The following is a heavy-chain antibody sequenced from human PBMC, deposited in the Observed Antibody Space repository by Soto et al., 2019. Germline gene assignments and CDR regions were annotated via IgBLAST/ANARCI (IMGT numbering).Heavy chain of an antibody. Sequence: GGSLRLSCAASGFTFSTYAMNWVRQAPGKGLEWVSVISGGGGATDYVDSVKGRFTIARDDSKNTLFLQMNSLRAEDTAVYYCARQRFTMIVGLGEFDYWGQGTLVTVSS. CDR1: GFTFSTYA. V-gene: IGHV3-23*01. J-gene: IGHJ4*02. CDR2: ISGGGGAT. D-gene: IGHD3-22*01. CDR3: ARQRFTMIVGLGEFDY.